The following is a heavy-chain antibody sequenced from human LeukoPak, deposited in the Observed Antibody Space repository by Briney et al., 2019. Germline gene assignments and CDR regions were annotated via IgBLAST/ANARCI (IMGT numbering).Heavy chain of an antibody. CDR1: GGSISSGSYY. D-gene: IGHD3-9*01. CDR3: ARADYDILTGDADAFDI. CDR2: IYTSGST. Sequence: SQTLSLTCTVSGGSISSGSYYWSWIRQPAGKGLEWIGRIYTSGSTNYNPSLKSRVTISVDTSKNQFSLKLSSVTAADTAVYYCARADYDILTGDADAFDIWGQGTMVTVSS. V-gene: IGHV4-61*02. J-gene: IGHJ3*02.